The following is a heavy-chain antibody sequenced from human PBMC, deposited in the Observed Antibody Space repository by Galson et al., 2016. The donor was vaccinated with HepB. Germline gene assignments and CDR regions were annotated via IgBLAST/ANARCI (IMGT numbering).Heavy chain of an antibody. CDR3: ARRKVTTGNFFDF. CDR1: DGATSIGNFY. V-gene: IGHV4-39*01. Sequence: LSLTCSVSDGATSIGNFYWVWIRQPPGKGLEWIGSVYYSGATYHNPSLKSGVTMSVDTSKSQFSLKQTSVTAADTAVYFCARRKVTTGNFFDFWAQGSLVTVSS. D-gene: IGHD4-11*01. J-gene: IGHJ4*02. CDR2: VYYSGAT.